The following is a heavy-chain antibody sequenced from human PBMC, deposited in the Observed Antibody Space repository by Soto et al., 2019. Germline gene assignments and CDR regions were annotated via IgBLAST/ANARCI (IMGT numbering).Heavy chain of an antibody. CDR3: ASSKGTTPAGWYFDL. Sequence: QVQLQESGPGLVKPSETLSLTCTVSGDYISSHYWCWIRQPPGKGLEWIGSGYHCGKTDANPSVKSRVTISMDTSKNQISLILTSVTAADTAVYYCASSKGTTPAGWYFDLWGSGTLVTVSS. CDR2: GYHCGKT. J-gene: IGHJ2*01. V-gene: IGHV4-59*08. D-gene: IGHD2-2*01. CDR1: GDYISSHY.